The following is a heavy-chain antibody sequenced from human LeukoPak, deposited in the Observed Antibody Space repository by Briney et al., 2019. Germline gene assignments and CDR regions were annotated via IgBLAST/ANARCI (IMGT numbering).Heavy chain of an antibody. CDR1: GFTFSNYW. D-gene: IGHD4-17*01. CDR2: IKQDGSEK. J-gene: IGHJ4*02. V-gene: IGHV3-7*03. Sequence: GGSLRLSCAASGFTFSNYWMSWVRQALGKGLEWVANIKQDGSEKYYVDSVKGRFTISRDNAKNSLYLQMNSLRAEDTAVYYCARVYGDYLSYWGQGTLVTISS. CDR3: ARVYGDYLSY.